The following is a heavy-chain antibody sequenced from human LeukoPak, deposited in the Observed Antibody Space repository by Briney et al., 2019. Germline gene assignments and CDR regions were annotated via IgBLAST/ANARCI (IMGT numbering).Heavy chain of an antibody. CDR1: GYSFTSYW. J-gene: IGHJ4*02. D-gene: IGHD3-22*01. V-gene: IGHV5-51*01. CDR2: VYPDDSES. Sequence: GESLKISCKGSGYSFTSYWIGWVRQMPGKGLEWMGIVYPDDSESRYSPSFQGQVTISADKSISTAYLQWSSLKASDTAMYYCARRDSSGYLANWGQGTLVTVPS. CDR3: ARRDSSGYLAN.